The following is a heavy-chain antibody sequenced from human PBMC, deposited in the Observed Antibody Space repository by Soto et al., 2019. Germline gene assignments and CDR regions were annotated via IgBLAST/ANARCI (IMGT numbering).Heavy chain of an antibody. Sequence: QVQLVQSGAEVKKPASSVKVSCKAPGGTFSRYAISWVRQAPGQGLEWMGGIIPIFGTANYAQKFQGRVTITADESTSTVYMELSSLRSEDTAVYYCARSQGGSSSLDIYYYYYYGMGVWGQGTTVTVSS. CDR2: IIPIFGTA. J-gene: IGHJ6*02. D-gene: IGHD2-15*01. V-gene: IGHV1-69*01. CDR1: GGTFSRYA. CDR3: ARSQGGSSSLDIYYYYYYGMGV.